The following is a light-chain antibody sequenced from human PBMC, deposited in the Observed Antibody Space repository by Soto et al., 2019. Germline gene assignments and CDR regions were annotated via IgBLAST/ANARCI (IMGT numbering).Light chain of an antibody. CDR1: QRITSW. V-gene: IGKV1-5*03. J-gene: IGKJ1*01. Sequence: DIQMTQSPSTLSASVGDRVTITCRASQRITSWLAWYQQKPGKAPKLLIYKASSLESGVPSRFIGRGSGTEFTLTISSLQPDDFAAYYCQQYHNSPWTFGQGTKVEIK. CDR2: KAS. CDR3: QQYHNSPWT.